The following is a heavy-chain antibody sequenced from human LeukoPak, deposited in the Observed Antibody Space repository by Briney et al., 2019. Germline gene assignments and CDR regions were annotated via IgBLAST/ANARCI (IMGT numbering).Heavy chain of an antibody. CDR3: AGDYEGNLAFDI. CDR1: GFSFSNCS. V-gene: IGHV3-21*01. Sequence: PGGSLGLSCAASGFSFSNCSMNWARQAPGKGLEWVSSISSSSTYIYYADSLEGRFTISRDNVRNSLYLQMNSLRAEDTAVYYCAGDYEGNLAFDIWGQGTMVTVSS. J-gene: IGHJ3*02. D-gene: IGHD4-23*01. CDR2: ISSSSTYI.